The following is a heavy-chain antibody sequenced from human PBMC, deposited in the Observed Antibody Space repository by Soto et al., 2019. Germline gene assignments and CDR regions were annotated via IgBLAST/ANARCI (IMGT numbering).Heavy chain of an antibody. CDR1: GYTFTSYY. Sequence: GASVKVSCKASGYTFTSYYMHWVRQAPGQGLEWMGIINPSGGSTSYAQKFQGRVTMTRDTSTSTVYMEPSSLRSEDTAVYYCAGGYYDSSGPLLYYFDYWGQGTLVTVSS. D-gene: IGHD3-22*01. J-gene: IGHJ4*02. CDR2: INPSGGST. CDR3: AGGYYDSSGPLLYYFDY. V-gene: IGHV1-46*01.